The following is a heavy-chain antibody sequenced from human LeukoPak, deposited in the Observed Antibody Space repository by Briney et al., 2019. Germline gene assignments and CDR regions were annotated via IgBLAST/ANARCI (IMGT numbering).Heavy chain of an antibody. D-gene: IGHD1-26*01. V-gene: IGHV1-24*01. CDR2: FDPEDGET. CDR3: ARWGEENYGMDV. CDR1: GYTLTELS. Sequence: GASVKVSCKVSGYTLTELSMHWVRQAPGKGLEWMGGFDPEDGETIYAQKFQGRVTMTEDTSTDTAYMELSRLRSDDTAVYYCARWGEENYGMDVWGQGTTVTVSS. J-gene: IGHJ6*02.